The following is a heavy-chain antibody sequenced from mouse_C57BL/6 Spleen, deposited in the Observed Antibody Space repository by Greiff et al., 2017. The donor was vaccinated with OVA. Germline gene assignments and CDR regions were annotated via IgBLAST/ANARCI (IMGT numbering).Heavy chain of an antibody. CDR2: ILPESGST. J-gene: IGHJ3*01. CDR1: GYTFTGYW. V-gene: IGHV1-9*01. CDR3: AHRQLRLRGFAY. D-gene: IGHD3-2*02. Sequence: QVQLQQSGAELMKPGASVKLSCKATGYTFTGYWIEWVKQRPGHGLEWIGEILPESGSTNYNEQFKGKATFTADTSSNTAYMQRSSLTTEDSAIYDWAHRQLRLRGFAYWGQGTLVTVSA.